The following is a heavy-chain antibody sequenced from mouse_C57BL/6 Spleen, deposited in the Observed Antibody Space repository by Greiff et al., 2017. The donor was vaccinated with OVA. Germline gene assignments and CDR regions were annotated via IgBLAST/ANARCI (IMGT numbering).Heavy chain of an antibody. Sequence: DVKLQESGPGLVKPSQSLSLTCSVTGYSITSGYYWNWIRQFPGNKLEWMGYISYDGSNNYNPSLKNRISITRDTSKNQFFLKLNSVTTEDTATYYCASPYYYGSRGFAYWGQGTLVTVSA. CDR3: ASPYYYGSRGFAY. D-gene: IGHD1-1*01. J-gene: IGHJ3*01. V-gene: IGHV3-6*01. CDR2: ISYDGSN. CDR1: GYSITSGYY.